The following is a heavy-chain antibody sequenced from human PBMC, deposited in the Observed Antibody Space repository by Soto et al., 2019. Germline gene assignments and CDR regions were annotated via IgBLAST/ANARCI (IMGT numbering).Heavy chain of an antibody. D-gene: IGHD6-13*01. CDR3: ARGSAWSIAAAGSLHY. V-gene: IGHV3-30-3*01. CDR1: GFTFSTYV. Sequence: QVQLVESGGGVVQPGRSLRLSCAASGFTFSTYVMHWVRQAPGKGLEWVGVVSYDGSNQHYADSVKGRITISRDNSKNTLSLQMNSLRPEDTAVYYCARGSAWSIAAAGSLHYWGQGTLVTVS. CDR2: VSYDGSNQ. J-gene: IGHJ4*01.